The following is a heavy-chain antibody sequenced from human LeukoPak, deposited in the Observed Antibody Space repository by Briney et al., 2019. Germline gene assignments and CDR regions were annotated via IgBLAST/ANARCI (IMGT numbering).Heavy chain of an antibody. Sequence: PGGSLRLSCAASGFTFSSYSMNWVRPAPGKGLEWVSVLYSGGNTYHADSVKGRFTISRDNSKNTLYLQMNSLRAEDTAVYYCAREGASSSFGYWGQGTLVTVSS. D-gene: IGHD6-13*01. J-gene: IGHJ4*02. CDR1: GFTFSSYS. CDR3: AREGASSSFGY. CDR2: LYSGGNT. V-gene: IGHV3-53*01.